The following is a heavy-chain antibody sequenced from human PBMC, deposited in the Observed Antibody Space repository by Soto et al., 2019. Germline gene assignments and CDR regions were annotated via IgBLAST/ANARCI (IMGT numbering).Heavy chain of an antibody. Sequence: SETLSLTCTVSGGSISSSSYYWGWIRQPPGKGLEWIGSIYSSGSTYYNPSLKSRVTISVDTSKNQFSLKLSSVTAADTAVYYCARPYDYGVKWYFDLWGRGTLVTVSS. CDR1: GGSISSSSYY. J-gene: IGHJ2*01. V-gene: IGHV4-39*01. D-gene: IGHD4-17*01. CDR3: ARPYDYGVKWYFDL. CDR2: IYSSGST.